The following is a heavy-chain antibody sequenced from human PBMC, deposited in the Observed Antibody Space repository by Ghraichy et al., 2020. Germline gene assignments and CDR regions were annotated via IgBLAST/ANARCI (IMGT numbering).Heavy chain of an antibody. V-gene: IGHV3-23*01. CDR3: AKRFGATGSRNGYYFDY. J-gene: IGHJ4*02. Sequence: GGSLRLSCAASGFSFSTYALTWVRQAPGKGLEWVSIISGRGDTSFYADSVKGRFTVSRDNSKNTVYLQMNSLRNEDTAVYYCAKRFGATGSRNGYYFDYWGQGTQVTVS. CDR2: ISGRGDTS. D-gene: IGHD1-1*01. CDR1: GFSFSTYA.